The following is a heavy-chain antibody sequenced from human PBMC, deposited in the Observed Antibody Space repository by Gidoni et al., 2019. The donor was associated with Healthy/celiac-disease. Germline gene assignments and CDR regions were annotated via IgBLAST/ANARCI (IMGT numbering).Heavy chain of an antibody. CDR2: TNPNSGGT. V-gene: IGHV1-2*02. CDR3: ARGAPFGELHSFDY. Sequence: QVQLVQSGAEVKKPGASVKVSCKASGSTFTGYYMHWVRPAPGQGLEWMVWTNPNSGGTNYAQKFQGRVTMTRDTSISTAYMELSRLRSDDTAVYYCARGAPFGELHSFDYWGQGTLVTVSS. D-gene: IGHD3-10*01. J-gene: IGHJ4*02. CDR1: GSTFTGYY.